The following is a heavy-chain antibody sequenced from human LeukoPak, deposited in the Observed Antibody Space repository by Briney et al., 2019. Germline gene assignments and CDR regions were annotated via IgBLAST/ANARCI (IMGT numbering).Heavy chain of an antibody. Sequence: PSETLSLTCAVSGYSISGGYYWGWSRPPPGEGLEWMGIIYRSGSTYYNPSLKSRVTISVDTSKNHFSLKLSSVTAADTAVYYCARTGSSASIGSYFDYWGQGTLVTVPS. CDR1: GYSISGGYY. D-gene: IGHD6-6*01. CDR2: IYRSGST. J-gene: IGHJ4*02. V-gene: IGHV4-38-2*01. CDR3: ARTGSSASIGSYFDY.